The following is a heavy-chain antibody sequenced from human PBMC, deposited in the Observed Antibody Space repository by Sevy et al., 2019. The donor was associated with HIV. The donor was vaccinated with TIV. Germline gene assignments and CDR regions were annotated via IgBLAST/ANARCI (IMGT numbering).Heavy chain of an antibody. CDR2: ISAYNGNT. J-gene: IGHJ6*02. V-gene: IGHV1-18*01. CDR1: GYTFTSYG. CDR3: ARDDGPRDYDFWSGYYLLYYYYGMDV. Sequence: ASVKVSCKASGYTFTSYGISWVRQAPGQGLEWMGWISAYNGNTNYAQKLQGRVTMTTDTSTRTAYMELRSLRSDDTAVYYWARDDGPRDYDFWSGYYLLYYYYGMDVWGQGTTVTVSS. D-gene: IGHD3-3*01.